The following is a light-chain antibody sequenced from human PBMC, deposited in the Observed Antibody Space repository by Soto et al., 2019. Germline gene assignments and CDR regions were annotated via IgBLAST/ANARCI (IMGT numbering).Light chain of an antibody. CDR2: DTS. Sequence: EIVLTQSPGTLSLSPGETATLSCRASQSVSTYLAWYQQRPGQPPRLLIYDTSNRPTGIPDRFSGSGSGTDFTLTISSLEPEDFAVYYCQQYGSSPLTFGGGTKVEIK. J-gene: IGKJ4*01. CDR1: QSVSTY. CDR3: QQYGSSPLT. V-gene: IGKV3-20*01.